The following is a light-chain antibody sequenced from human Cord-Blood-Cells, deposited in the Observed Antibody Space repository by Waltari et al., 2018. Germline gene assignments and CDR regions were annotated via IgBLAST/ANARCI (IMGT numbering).Light chain of an antibody. CDR3: QTWGTGSRGV. J-gene: IGLJ3*02. CDR1: IGHSSYT. Sequence: QLVLTQSPSASASLGAPVKPTCTLSIGHSSYTIAWHQQQPAKGPRYLMKLNSDGSPSKGDGIPDRFSGSSSGAERYLTISSLQSEDEADYYCQTWGTGSRGVFGGGTKRTVL. CDR2: LNSDGSP. V-gene: IGLV4-69*01.